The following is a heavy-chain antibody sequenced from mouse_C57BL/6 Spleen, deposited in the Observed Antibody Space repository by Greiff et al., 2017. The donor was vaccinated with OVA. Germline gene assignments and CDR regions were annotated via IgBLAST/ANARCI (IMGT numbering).Heavy chain of an antibody. V-gene: IGHV3-6*01. CDR3: ASYYYGSSYYYAMDY. J-gene: IGHJ4*01. CDR2: ISYDGSN. D-gene: IGHD1-1*01. Sequence: EVKLVESGPGLVKPSQSLSLTCSVTGYSITSGYYWNWIRQFPGNKLEWMGYISYDGSNNYNPSLKNRISITRDTSKNQFFLKLNSGTTEDTATYYWASYYYGSSYYYAMDYWGQGTSVTVSS. CDR1: GYSITSGYY.